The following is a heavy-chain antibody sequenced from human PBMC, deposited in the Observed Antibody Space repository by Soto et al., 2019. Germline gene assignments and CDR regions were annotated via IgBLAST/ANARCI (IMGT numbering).Heavy chain of an antibody. CDR1: GFTFSSYA. CDR2: ISGTGGTT. J-gene: IGHJ4*02. V-gene: IGHV3-23*01. CDR3: AKFFVETGGSSGWHWSFHF. Sequence: EVQLLESGGGLVQPGGSLRLSCAASGFTFSSYAMSWVRQAPGKGLEWVSAISGTGGTTSYADSVKGRFTISRDNSRNTLHLKINSLRAEDTAIYYCAKFFVETGGSSGWHWSFHFWGQGTLVTVSS. D-gene: IGHD6-25*01.